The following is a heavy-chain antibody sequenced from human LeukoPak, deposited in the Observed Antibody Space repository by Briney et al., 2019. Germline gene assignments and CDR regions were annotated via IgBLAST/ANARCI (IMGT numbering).Heavy chain of an antibody. CDR2: INHSGST. V-gene: IGHV4-34*01. J-gene: IGHJ4*02. D-gene: IGHD3-22*01. CDR3: ARGHYYDSSGYRV. Sequence: SETLSLTCAVYGGSFSGYHWSWIRQPPGKGLEWIGEINHSGSTNYNPSLKSRVTISVDTSKNQFSLKLSSVTAADTAVYYCARGHYYDSSGYRVWGQGTLVTVSS. CDR1: GGSFSGYH.